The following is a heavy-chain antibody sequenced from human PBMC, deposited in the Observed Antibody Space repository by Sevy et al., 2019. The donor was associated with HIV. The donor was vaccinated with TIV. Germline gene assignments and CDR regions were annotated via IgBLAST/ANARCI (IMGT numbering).Heavy chain of an antibody. CDR3: AREGTATSFDY. J-gene: IGHJ4*02. D-gene: IGHD2-21*02. Sequence: SETLSLTCAVSGDSFNNSNWWSWVRQPPGKGLEWIGEVSYSGTANYNPSLRSRVAISLDKSKNQISLKLSSVTAADTAVYYCAREGTATSFDYWVQGNLVTVSS. V-gene: IGHV4-4*02. CDR1: GDSFNNSNW. CDR2: VSYSGTA.